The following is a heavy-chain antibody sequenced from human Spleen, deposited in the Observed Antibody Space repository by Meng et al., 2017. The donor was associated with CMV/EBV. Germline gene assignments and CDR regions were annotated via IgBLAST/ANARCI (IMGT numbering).Heavy chain of an antibody. V-gene: IGHV3-69-1*01. CDR3: ARDSSSISGH. Sequence: GGSLRLSCAASGFTFSDYYMNWVRQAPGKGLEWVSSISSSSTIYYADSVKGRFTISRDNSKNTLYLQMNSLRAEDTAVYYCARDSSSISGHWGQGTLVTVSS. J-gene: IGHJ4*02. D-gene: IGHD6-13*01. CDR2: ISSSSTI. CDR1: GFTFSDYY.